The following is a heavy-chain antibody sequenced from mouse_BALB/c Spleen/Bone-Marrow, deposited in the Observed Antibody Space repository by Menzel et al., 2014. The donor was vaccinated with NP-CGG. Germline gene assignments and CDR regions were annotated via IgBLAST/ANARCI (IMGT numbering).Heavy chain of an antibody. Sequence: EVKLVESGAELVKPGASIKLSCTASGFNIKDTYMHWVKQRPEQGLEWIGRTDPANGNTKYDPKFQGKATITADTSSNTAYLQLSSLTSEDTAVYYCARLGLFAYWGQGTLVTVSA. D-gene: IGHD3-1*01. V-gene: IGHV14-3*02. CDR1: GFNIKDTY. CDR2: TDPANGNT. CDR3: ARLGLFAY. J-gene: IGHJ3*01.